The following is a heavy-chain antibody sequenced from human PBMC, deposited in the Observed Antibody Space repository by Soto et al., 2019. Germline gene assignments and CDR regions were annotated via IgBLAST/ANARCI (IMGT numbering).Heavy chain of an antibody. CDR2: INTDGSST. J-gene: IGHJ5*02. CDR1: GFTFSSYW. Sequence: EVQLVESGGNLVQPGGSLRLSCAASGFTFSSYWMHWVRQAPGKGLVWVSRINTDGSSTSSVDSVKGRFTISRDNAKHTLYLQVNSLSVEDTAVYYCARRGQEGPGLAHWGQGNLVTVSS. V-gene: IGHV3-74*01. CDR3: ARRGQEGPGLAH.